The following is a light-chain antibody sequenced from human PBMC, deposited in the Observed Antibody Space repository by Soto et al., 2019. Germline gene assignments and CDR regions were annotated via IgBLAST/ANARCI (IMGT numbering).Light chain of an antibody. CDR3: QQYNNYQYT. J-gene: IGKJ2*01. CDR1: QSIDTW. Sequence: DIQMTQSPSTLSASVGDRVTITGRASQSIDTWLAWYQQKPGKDPKLLIYKASSLDNGVPSRFSGSGSGTEFTLTISSLQPDDFATYYCQQYNNYQYTFGQGTKVDIK. CDR2: KAS. V-gene: IGKV1-5*03.